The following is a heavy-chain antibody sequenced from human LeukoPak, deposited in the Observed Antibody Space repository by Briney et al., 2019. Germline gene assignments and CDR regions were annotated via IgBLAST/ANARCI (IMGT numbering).Heavy chain of an antibody. CDR3: ARTPPKGDIDS. J-gene: IGHJ4*02. CDR2: MSPNSGHT. CDR1: GYTFTAYD. V-gene: IGHV1-8*01. Sequence: GASVKVSCNASGYTFTAYDINWVRQATGQGLEWMGWMSPNSGHTGYAQKFQGRVTFTTSTSISTAYMELNSLRPEDTAVYYCARTPPKGDIDSWGPGTLVTVSS. D-gene: IGHD2-21*02.